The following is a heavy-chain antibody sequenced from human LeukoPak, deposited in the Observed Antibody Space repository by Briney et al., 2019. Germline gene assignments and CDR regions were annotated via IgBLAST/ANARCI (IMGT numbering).Heavy chain of an antibody. Sequence: GASVKVSCKASGGTFSSYAISWVRQAPGQGLEWMGRIIPIFGTANYAQKFQGRVTITTDESTSTAYMELSSLRSEDTAVYYCAREGYSLNFDYWGQGTLVTVSS. CDR2: IIPIFGTA. V-gene: IGHV1-69*05. CDR1: GGTFSSYA. D-gene: IGHD4-23*01. CDR3: AREGYSLNFDY. J-gene: IGHJ4*02.